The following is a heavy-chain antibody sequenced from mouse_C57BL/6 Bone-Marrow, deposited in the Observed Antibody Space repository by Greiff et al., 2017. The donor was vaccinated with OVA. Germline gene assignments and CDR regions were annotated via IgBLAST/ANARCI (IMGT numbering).Heavy chain of an antibody. J-gene: IGHJ4*01. V-gene: IGHV5-15*01. CDR2: ISNLAYSI. CDR1: GFTFSDYG. CDR3: ARQAYYSNYDYAMDY. Sequence: EVQLVESGGGLVQPGGSLKLSCAASGFTFSDYGMAWVRQAPRKGPEWVAFISNLAYSIYYADTVTGRFTISRENAKNTLYLEMSSLRSEDTAMYYCARQAYYSNYDYAMDYWGQGTSVTVSS. D-gene: IGHD2-5*01.